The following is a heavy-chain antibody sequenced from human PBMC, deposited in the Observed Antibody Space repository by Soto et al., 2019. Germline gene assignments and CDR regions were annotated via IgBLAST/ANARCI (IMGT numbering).Heavy chain of an antibody. CDR3: ARDYYDSSGYPEASY. CDR1: GGTFSSYA. J-gene: IGHJ4*02. CDR2: IIPIFGTA. Sequence: SVKVSCKASGGTFSSYAISRVRQAPGQGLEWMGGIIPIFGTANYAQKFQGRVTMTTDTSTSTAYMELRSLGSDDTAVYYCARDYYDSSGYPEASYWGQGTLVTVSS. D-gene: IGHD3-22*01. V-gene: IGHV1-69*05.